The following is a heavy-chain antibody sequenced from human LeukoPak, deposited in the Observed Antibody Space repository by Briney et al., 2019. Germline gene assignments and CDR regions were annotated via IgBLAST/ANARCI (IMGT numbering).Heavy chain of an antibody. CDR2: IYYSGST. D-gene: IGHD2-2*01. V-gene: IGHV4-30-4*08. CDR1: GGSLSSGDYY. CDR3: ASSTPSLAFDI. Sequence: SETLSLACTVSGGSLSSGDYYWSWNRQPPGKGLEWIGYIYYSGSTYYNPSLKSRVTISVYTSKNHFSLKLSSVTAADTAAYYCASSTPSLAFDIWGQGTMVTVSS. J-gene: IGHJ3*02.